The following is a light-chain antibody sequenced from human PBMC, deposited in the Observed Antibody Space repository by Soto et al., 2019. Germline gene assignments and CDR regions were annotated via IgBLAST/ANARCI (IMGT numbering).Light chain of an antibody. V-gene: IGLV2-8*01. Sequence: QSALTQPPSASGSPGQSVTIPCTGTSSDVGGYNYVSWYQQHPGKAPKLMIYEVTKRPSGIPDRFSGSKSGNTVSLTVSGLQAEDDADYYCSSYAGSNNVIFGGGTKVTVL. J-gene: IGLJ2*01. CDR3: SSYAGSNNVI. CDR2: EVT. CDR1: SSDVGGYNY.